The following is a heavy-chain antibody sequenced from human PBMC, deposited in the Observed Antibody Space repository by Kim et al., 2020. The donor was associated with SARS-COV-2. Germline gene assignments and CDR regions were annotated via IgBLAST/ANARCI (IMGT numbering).Heavy chain of an antibody. J-gene: IGHJ5*02. Sequence: ASVKVSCKASGYTFTSYYMHWVRQAPGQGLEWMGIINPSGGSTSYAQKFQGRVTMTRDTSTSTVYMELSSLRSEDTAVYYCARDGFQEGIAAPLGWFDPWGQGTLVTVSS. CDR2: INPSGGST. V-gene: IGHV1-46*01. CDR3: ARDGFQEGIAAPLGWFDP. CDR1: GYTFTSYY. D-gene: IGHD6-13*01.